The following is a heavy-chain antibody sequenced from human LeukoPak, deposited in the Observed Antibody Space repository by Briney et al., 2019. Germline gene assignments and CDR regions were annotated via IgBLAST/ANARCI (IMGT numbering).Heavy chain of an antibody. D-gene: IGHD2-8*01. V-gene: IGHV4-59*01. CDR2: IYYSGST. J-gene: IGHJ5*02. Sequence: SETLSLTCAVYGGSFSGYYWSWIRQPPGKGLEWIGYIYYSGSTNYNPSLKSRVTISVDTSKNQFSLKLSSVTAADTAVYYCARAPRMVYASAWFDPWGQGTLVTVSS. CDR3: ARAPRMVYASAWFDP. CDR1: GGSFSGYY.